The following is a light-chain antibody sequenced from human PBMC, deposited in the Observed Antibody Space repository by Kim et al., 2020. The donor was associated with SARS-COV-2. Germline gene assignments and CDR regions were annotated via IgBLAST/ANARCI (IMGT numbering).Light chain of an antibody. J-gene: IGKJ2*01. CDR1: QSVSNN. CDR2: GAS. CDR3: HQYNDWPPWDT. Sequence: SPGERATRSCRASQSVSNNLAWYQHKPGQPPRLLIYGASTRATGVPARFSGSGSGTHFTLTVSSLQSEDFAVYYCHQYNDWPPWDTFGQGTKLEI. V-gene: IGKV3-15*01.